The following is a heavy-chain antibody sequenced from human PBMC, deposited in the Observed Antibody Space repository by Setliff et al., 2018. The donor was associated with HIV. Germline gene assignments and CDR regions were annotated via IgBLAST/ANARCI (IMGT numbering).Heavy chain of an antibody. CDR2: IIPMFGTL. D-gene: IGHD1-26*01. CDR1: GGTLSSYA. J-gene: IGHJ3*02. Sequence: SVKVSCKASGGTLSSYAINWVRQAPGQGLQWMGGIIPMFGTLNFAQKFQGRVTISTDDSTSTAYMELNSLRSEDTAVYYCARGHSHGYGYSGSYGPFDIWGQGTMVTVSS. CDR3: ARGHSHGYGYSGSYGPFDI. V-gene: IGHV1-69*05.